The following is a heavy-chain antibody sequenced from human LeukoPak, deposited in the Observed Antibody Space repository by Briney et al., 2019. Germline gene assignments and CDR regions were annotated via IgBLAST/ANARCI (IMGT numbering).Heavy chain of an antibody. V-gene: IGHV3-73*01. Sequence: GGPLRLFCAPSVFTHRLSDKHWVRRASGKAVVGVVHIRNKAISYPTTHAASAKHRFHISRDDSKKTANVQTNSLETEHTALYYCISGYYYDSSGYWIALGYWGQGTLVSVSS. J-gene: IGHJ4*02. CDR3: ISGYYYDSSGYWIALGY. CDR2: IRNKAISYPT. CDR1: VFTHRLSD. D-gene: IGHD3-22*01.